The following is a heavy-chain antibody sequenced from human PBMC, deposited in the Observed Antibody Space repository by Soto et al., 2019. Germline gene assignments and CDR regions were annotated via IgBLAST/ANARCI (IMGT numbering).Heavy chain of an antibody. Sequence: EVQLVQSGAEVKKSGESLRISCKRSGYSFTSYWITWVRQMPGKGLEWMGRIDPGDSYTNYSPSFQGHVTISADKSISTAYLQWSSLKASDTAMYYCASAEYSSSSPRYFDLWGRGTLVTVSS. CDR1: GYSFTSYW. V-gene: IGHV5-10-1*03. D-gene: IGHD6-6*01. CDR2: IDPGDSYT. J-gene: IGHJ2*01. CDR3: ASAEYSSSSPRYFDL.